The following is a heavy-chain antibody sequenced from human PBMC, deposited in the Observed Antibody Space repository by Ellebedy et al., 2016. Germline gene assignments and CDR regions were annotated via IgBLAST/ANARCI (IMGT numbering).Heavy chain of an antibody. D-gene: IGHD6-19*01. CDR2: ISSSGNFL. V-gene: IGHV3-21*06. CDR3: TKVGNGWSSDY. Sequence: GESLKISXSASGFSLSTYTVQWVRQAPGKGLEWVSYISSSGNFLDYANSVKGRFTISKDIANNSLFLQMSSLRAEDTAVYYCTKVGNGWSSDYWGQGTLVTVSS. CDR1: GFSLSTYT. J-gene: IGHJ4*02.